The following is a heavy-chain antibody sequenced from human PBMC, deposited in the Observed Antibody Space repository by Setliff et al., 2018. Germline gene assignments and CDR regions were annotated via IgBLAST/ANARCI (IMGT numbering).Heavy chain of an antibody. Sequence: GASVKVSCKASGHTFTSYFMHWVRQAPGQGLEWMGMINSSAGYTIYAQKFQGRVTMTRDTSTSTVYLELSSLRSEDSAVYYCARALTVLPGTSRIRGYFDYWGQGTLVTVSS. CDR1: GHTFTSYF. CDR2: INSSAGYT. J-gene: IGHJ4*02. D-gene: IGHD5-12*01. CDR3: ARALTVLPGTSRIRGYFDY. V-gene: IGHV1-46*01.